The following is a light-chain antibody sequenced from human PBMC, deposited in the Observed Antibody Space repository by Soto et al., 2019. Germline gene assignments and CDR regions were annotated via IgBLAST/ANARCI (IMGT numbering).Light chain of an antibody. CDR1: NIDAGSYNY. CDR2: NVY. CDR3: SSYTISRTYV. V-gene: IGLV2-14*03. J-gene: IGLJ1*01. Sequence: QSALTQPASVSGSPGQSITISCTGTNIDAGSYNYVSWHQQHPGKAPKLMIYNVYDRPSGISNRFSGSKSGNTASLTISGLQGEDEADYYCSSYTISRTYVFGTGPKVTVL.